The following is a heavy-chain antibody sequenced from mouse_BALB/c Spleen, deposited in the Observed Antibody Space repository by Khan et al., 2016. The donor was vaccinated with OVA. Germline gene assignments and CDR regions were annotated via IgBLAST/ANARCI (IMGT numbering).Heavy chain of an antibody. J-gene: IGHJ3*01. Sequence: QVQLQQSGAELVKPGASVKLSCKTSGYTFTSYWIQWVKQRPGQGLGWIGQIFPGTGTTYYNENFKGKATLTVDTSSNTAYMQFSSLTSEDSAVYFCARCYFCNYEFAYGGQGTLVTVSP. CDR2: IFPGTGTT. D-gene: IGHD2-1*01. CDR3: ARCYFCNYEFAY. CDR1: GYTFTSYW. V-gene: IGHV1S132*01.